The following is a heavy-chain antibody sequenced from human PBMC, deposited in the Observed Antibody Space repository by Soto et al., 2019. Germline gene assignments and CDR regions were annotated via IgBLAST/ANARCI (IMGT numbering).Heavy chain of an antibody. D-gene: IGHD2-2*01. V-gene: IGHV3-23*01. J-gene: IGHJ4*02. Sequence: HPGGSLRLSCAASGFTFSSYAMSWVRQAPGKGLEWVSAISGSGGSTYYADSVKGRFTISRDNSKNTLYLQMNSLRAEDTAVYYCAKDRSRDKGDIVVVPAASDYWGQGTLVTVSS. CDR3: AKDRSRDKGDIVVVPAASDY. CDR2: ISGSGGST. CDR1: GFTFSSYA.